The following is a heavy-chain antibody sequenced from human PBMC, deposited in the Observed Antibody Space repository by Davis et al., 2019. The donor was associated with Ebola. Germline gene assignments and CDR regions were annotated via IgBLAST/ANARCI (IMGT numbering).Heavy chain of an antibody. D-gene: IGHD4-17*01. CDR2: IIPIFGTA. CDR1: GFTFSGSA. Sequence: AASVKVSCKASGFTFSGSAMQWVRQAPGQGLEWMGGIIPIFGTANYAQKFQGRVTITADESTSTAYMELSSLRSEDTAVYYCASRRPDYGDYVYFQHWGQGTLVTVSS. J-gene: IGHJ1*01. CDR3: ASRRPDYGDYVYFQH. V-gene: IGHV1-69*13.